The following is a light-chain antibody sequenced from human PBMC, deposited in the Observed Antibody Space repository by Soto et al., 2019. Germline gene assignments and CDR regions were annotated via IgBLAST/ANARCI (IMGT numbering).Light chain of an antibody. Sequence: QAVVTQPPSVSGAPGQRVTISCTGSSSNIGAGYDVHWYQQLPGTAPKLLIYGNSNRPSGVPDRFSGSKSGTSASLAIPGLQAEDEADYYCQSYDSRLSAVVFGGGTKVTVL. CDR2: GNS. V-gene: IGLV1-40*01. CDR1: SSNIGAGYD. CDR3: QSYDSRLSAVV. J-gene: IGLJ2*01.